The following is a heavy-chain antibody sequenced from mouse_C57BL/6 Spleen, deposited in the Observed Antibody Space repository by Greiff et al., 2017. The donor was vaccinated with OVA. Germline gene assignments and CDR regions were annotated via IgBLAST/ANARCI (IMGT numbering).Heavy chain of an antibody. J-gene: IGHJ3*01. V-gene: IGHV1-54*01. Sequence: VQLQESGAELVRPGTSVKVSCKASGYAFTNYLIEWVKQRPGQGLEWIGVINPGSGGTNYNEKFKGKATLTADKSSSTAYMQLSSLTSEDSAVYFCARNYDGYYGGFAYWGQGTLVTVSA. CDR2: INPGSGGT. CDR1: GYAFTNYL. CDR3: ARNYDGYYGGFAY. D-gene: IGHD2-3*01.